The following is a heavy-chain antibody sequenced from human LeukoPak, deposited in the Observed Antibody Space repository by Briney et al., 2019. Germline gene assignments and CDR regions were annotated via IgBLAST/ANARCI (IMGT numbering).Heavy chain of an antibody. CDR2: MNPLSGNT. D-gene: IGHD6-19*01. J-gene: IGHJ4*02. V-gene: IGHV1-8*02. CDR3: VRSLAVDGTRAY. Sequence: ASVKVSCKASGYSFVTSDINWVRQAAGQGLEWMGWMNPLSGNTGYALKFQGRVTMTRNTSTGTAYMELSSLRSEDTAVYYCVRSLAVDGTRAYWGQGTPVIVSS. CDR1: GYSFVTSD.